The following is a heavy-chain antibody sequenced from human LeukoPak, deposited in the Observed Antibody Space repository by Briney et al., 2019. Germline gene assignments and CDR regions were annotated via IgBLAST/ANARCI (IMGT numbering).Heavy chain of an antibody. D-gene: IGHD6-6*01. V-gene: IGHV3-73*01. Sequence: RGSLKLSCAASGFTFSGSAMHWVRQASGKGLEWVGRIRSKANSYATAYAASVKGRFTISRDDSRNTAYLQMNSLKTEDTAVYYCTRDLEYSSPRVDYWGQGTLVTVSS. CDR3: TRDLEYSSPRVDY. CDR1: GFTFSGSA. J-gene: IGHJ4*02. CDR2: IRSKANSYAT.